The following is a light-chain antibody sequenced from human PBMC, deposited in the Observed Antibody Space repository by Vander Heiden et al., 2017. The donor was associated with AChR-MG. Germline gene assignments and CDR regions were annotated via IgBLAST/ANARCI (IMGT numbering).Light chain of an antibody. CDR3: QQYGS. J-gene: IGKJ3*01. Sequence: EIVLTQSPGTLSLSPGERATLSCRASQSVSSSYLAGDQQKPGQAPRLLIYGASSRATGIKDRFSGSGSGTDFTRTISRLEPEDFEGYDGQQYGSFGHGTKVDIK. V-gene: IGKV3-20*01. CDR2: GAS. CDR1: QSVSSSY.